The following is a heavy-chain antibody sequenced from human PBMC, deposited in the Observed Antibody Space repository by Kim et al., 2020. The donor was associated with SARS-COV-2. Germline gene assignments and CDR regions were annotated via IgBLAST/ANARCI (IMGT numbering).Heavy chain of an antibody. CDR3: ARDWRQWLPLYYYYGMDV. CDR2: ISYDGSNK. V-gene: IGHV3-30-3*01. CDR1: GFTFSSYA. J-gene: IGHJ6*02. D-gene: IGHD6-19*01. Sequence: GGSLRLSCAASGFTFSSYAMHWVRQAPGKGLEWVAVISYDGSNKYYADSVKGRFTISRDNSKNTLYLQMNSLRAEDTAVYYCARDWRQWLPLYYYYGMDVWGQGTTVTVSS.